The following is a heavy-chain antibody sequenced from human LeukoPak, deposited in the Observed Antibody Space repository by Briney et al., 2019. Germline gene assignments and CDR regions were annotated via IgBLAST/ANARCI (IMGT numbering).Heavy chain of an antibody. CDR2: IYYSGST. Sequence: KASETLSLTCTVSGGSISSYYWSWIRQPPGKGLEWIGCIYYSGSTNYNPSLKSRVTISVDTSKNQFSLKLSSVTAADTAVYYCARDLWFGELPDAFDIWGQGTMVTVSS. V-gene: IGHV4-59*01. J-gene: IGHJ3*02. D-gene: IGHD3-10*01. CDR1: GGSISSYY. CDR3: ARDLWFGELPDAFDI.